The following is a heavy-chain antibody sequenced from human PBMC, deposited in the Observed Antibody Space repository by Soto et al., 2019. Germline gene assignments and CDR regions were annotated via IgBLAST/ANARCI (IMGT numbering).Heavy chain of an antibody. Sequence: GASVKVSCKASGGTFSSYAISWVRQAPGQGLEWMGGIIPIFGTANYAQKFQGRVTITADESTSTAYMELSSLRSEDTAVYYCASASWRENIPAAISYLWYGMDVWGQGTTVTVSS. V-gene: IGHV1-69*13. CDR1: GGTFSSYA. CDR2: IIPIFGTA. D-gene: IGHD2-2*02. CDR3: ASASWRENIPAAISYLWYGMDV. J-gene: IGHJ6*02.